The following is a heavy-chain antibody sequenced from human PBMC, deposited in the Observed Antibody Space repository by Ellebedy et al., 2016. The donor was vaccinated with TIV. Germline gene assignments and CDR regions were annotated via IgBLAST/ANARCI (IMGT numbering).Heavy chain of an antibody. Sequence: GEPLKISCVVSGSSSQNHIITWVRQAPGKGLEWVSVISGIDGSTYYSDSVKGRFFISLDNSKNTVFLQLNSLRDEDTALYFCGREGHTSGRCGAYDIWGQGTMVTVAS. CDR1: GSSSQNHI. J-gene: IGHJ3*02. CDR2: ISGIDGST. V-gene: IGHV3-23*01. D-gene: IGHD6-19*01. CDR3: GREGHTSGRCGAYDI.